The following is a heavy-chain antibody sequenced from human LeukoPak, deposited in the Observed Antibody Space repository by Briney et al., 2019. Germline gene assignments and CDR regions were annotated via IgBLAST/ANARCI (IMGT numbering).Heavy chain of an antibody. D-gene: IGHD3-10*01. J-gene: IGHJ5*02. V-gene: IGHV1-2*02. CDR1: GGTFSSYA. CDR3: ARDGGLWFGESTSRWFDP. CDR2: INPNSGGT. Sequence: GASVKVSCKASGGTFSSYAISWVRQAPGQGLEWMGWINPNSGGTNYAQKFQGRVTMTRDTSISTAYMELSRLRSDDTAVYYCARDGGLWFGESTSRWFDPWGQGTLVTVSS.